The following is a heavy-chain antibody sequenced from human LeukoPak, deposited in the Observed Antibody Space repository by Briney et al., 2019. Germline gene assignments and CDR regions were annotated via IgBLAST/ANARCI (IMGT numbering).Heavy chain of an antibody. V-gene: IGHV4-59*10. J-gene: IGHJ4*02. D-gene: IGHD3-22*01. CDR3: ARAKYYDSSGYQYYFDY. CDR1: GGSFSGYY. Sequence: PSETLSLTCAVYGGSFSGYYWSWIRQPAGKGLEWIGRIYTSGSTNYNPSLKSRVTISGDTSKNKFSLKLTSVTAADTAVYYCARAKYYDSSGYQYYFDYWGQGTLVTVSS. CDR2: IYTSGST.